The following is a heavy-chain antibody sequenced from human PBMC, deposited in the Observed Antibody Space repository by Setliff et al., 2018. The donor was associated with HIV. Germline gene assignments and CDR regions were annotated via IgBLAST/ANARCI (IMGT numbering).Heavy chain of an antibody. Sequence: SETLSLTCTVSGYSISSGYYWGWIRQPPGKGLEWIGNIYHSGSTYYNPSLKSRVTISVDTSKNQFSLSLNSVTAADTAVYYCARKHLFNVFDYWGQGTLVTVSS. CDR2: IYHSGST. J-gene: IGHJ4*02. CDR3: ARKHLFNVFDY. CDR1: GYSISSGYY. V-gene: IGHV4-38-2*02.